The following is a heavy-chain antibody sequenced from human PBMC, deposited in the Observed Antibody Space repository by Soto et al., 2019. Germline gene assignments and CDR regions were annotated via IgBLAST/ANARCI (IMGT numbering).Heavy chain of an antibody. CDR3: ARDPIGYGGWFDP. D-gene: IGHD5-12*01. CDR1: GGTISGYY. V-gene: IGHV4-59*01. J-gene: IGHJ5*02. CDR2: IYYSGST. Sequence: SETLSLTCTVSGGTISGYYWSWIRQPPGKGLEWIGYIYYSGSTNYNPSLKSRVTISVDASKNQFSLKLSSVTAADTAVYYCARDPIGYGGWFDPWGQGTLVTVS.